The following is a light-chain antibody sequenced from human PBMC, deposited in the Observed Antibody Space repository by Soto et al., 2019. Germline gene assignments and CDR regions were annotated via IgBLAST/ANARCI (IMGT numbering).Light chain of an antibody. Sequence: QSALTQPASVSGSLGQSITISCTGTTSDVGGYNYVSWYQQHPGKAPILMIYEVTNRPSGVSNRFSGSKSGNTASLTISGLQVEDEAEYYYGSYTGSITYVFGTGSKVTVL. CDR2: EVT. CDR3: GSYTGSITYV. J-gene: IGLJ1*01. CDR1: TSDVGGYNY. V-gene: IGLV2-14*01.